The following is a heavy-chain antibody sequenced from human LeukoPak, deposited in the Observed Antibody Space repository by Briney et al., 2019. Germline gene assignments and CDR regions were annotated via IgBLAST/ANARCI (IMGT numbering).Heavy chain of an antibody. CDR2: ISYDGSNK. CDR3: ARDQSSGWYSVGLTPDY. CDR1: GFTFSSYA. D-gene: IGHD6-13*01. J-gene: IGHJ4*02. V-gene: IGHV3-30*04. Sequence: GGSLRLSCAASGFTFSSYAMHWVRQAPGKGLEWVAVISYDGSNKYYADSVKGRFTISRDNSKNTLYLQMNSLRAEDTAVYYCARDQSSGWYSVGLTPDYWGQGALVTVSS.